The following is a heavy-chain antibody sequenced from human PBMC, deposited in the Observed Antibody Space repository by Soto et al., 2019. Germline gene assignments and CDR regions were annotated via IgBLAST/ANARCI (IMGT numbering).Heavy chain of an antibody. V-gene: IGHV3-23*01. CDR1: GFTFNNYA. CDR2: ISGGGDTT. CDR3: AKGRGGSGSLTPRVDF. J-gene: IGHJ4*02. Sequence: EVQRLESGGGLVQPGGSLRLSCAASGFTFNNYAMSWVRQAPGKGLEWVSAISGGGDTTSYADSVKGRFTVSRDGSKNTLYLQMNSPRAEDTAVYYCAKGRGGSGSLTPRVDFWGQGTLVTVSS. D-gene: IGHD3-10*01.